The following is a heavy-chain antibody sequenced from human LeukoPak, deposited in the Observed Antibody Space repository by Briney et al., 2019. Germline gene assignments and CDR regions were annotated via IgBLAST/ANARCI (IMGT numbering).Heavy chain of an antibody. D-gene: IGHD4-23*01. CDR1: GYTFTGYY. Sequence: ASVKVSCNASGYTFTGYYMHWVRQAPGQGLEWMGWINPNSGGTNYAQKFQGRVTMTRDTSISTAYMELSRLRSDDTAVYYCARDFGDYGGNVLDYWGQGTLVTVSS. J-gene: IGHJ4*02. CDR3: ARDFGDYGGNVLDY. V-gene: IGHV1-2*02. CDR2: INPNSGGT.